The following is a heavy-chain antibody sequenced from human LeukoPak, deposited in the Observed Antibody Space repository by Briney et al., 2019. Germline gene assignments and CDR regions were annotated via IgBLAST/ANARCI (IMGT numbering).Heavy chain of an antibody. V-gene: IGHV4-39*01. J-gene: IGHJ4*02. CDR1: GGSISSSSYY. D-gene: IGHD2-2*02. CDR2: IYYSGST. CDR3: ARQLFVVEPAAIGY. Sequence: PSETLSLTCTVSGGSISSSSYYWGWIRQPPGKGLEWIGSIYYSGSTYYNPSLKSRVTISVDTSKNQFSLKLSSVTAADTAVYYCARQLFVVEPAAIGYWGQGTLVTVSS.